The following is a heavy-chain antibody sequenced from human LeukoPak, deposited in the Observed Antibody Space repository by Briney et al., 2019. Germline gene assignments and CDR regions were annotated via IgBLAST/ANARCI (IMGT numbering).Heavy chain of an antibody. CDR1: GFTFSSYW. V-gene: IGHV3-74*01. J-gene: IGHJ6*04. CDR2: INSDGSGT. D-gene: IGHD5-12*01. CDR3: ARDRGYSGYDYYYYGMDV. Sequence: GGSLRLSCAASGFTFSSYWMHWVRQAPGKGLVWVSRINSDGSGTSYADSVKGRFTSYRDNAKNTLYLQMNSLRAEDTAVYYCARDRGYSGYDYYYYGMDVWGKGTTVTVSS.